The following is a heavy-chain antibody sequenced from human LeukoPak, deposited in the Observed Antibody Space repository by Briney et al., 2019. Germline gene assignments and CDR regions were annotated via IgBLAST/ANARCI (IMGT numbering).Heavy chain of an antibody. J-gene: IGHJ6*02. V-gene: IGHV3-23*01. CDR2: INGGGDDT. D-gene: IGHD6-19*01. Sequence: GGSLRLSCAASGFTFSGYAMSWVRQAPGKGPEWVSVINGGGDDTYYADSVKGRFTISRDNSKNTLYLQMTSLGVGDTAVYYCAKEGSSGWYDYYGLEVWGQGTTVTVSS. CDR3: AKEGSSGWYDYYGLEV. CDR1: GFTFSGYA.